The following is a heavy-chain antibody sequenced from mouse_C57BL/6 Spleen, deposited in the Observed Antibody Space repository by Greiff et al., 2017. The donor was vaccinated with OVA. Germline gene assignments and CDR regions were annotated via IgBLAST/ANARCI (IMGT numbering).Heavy chain of an antibody. CDR3: ARETTDWYFDV. Sequence: EVQLQQSGGGLVKPGGSLKLSCAASGFTFSSYAMSWVRQTPEKRLEWVATISDGGSYTYYPDNVKGRFTISRDNAKNNLYLQMSHLKSEDTAMYYCARETTDWYFDVWGTGTTVTVSS. V-gene: IGHV5-4*01. J-gene: IGHJ1*03. D-gene: IGHD1-1*01. CDR1: GFTFSSYA. CDR2: ISDGGSYT.